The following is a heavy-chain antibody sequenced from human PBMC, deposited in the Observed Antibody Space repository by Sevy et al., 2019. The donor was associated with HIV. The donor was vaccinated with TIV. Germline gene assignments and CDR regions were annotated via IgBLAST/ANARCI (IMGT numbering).Heavy chain of an antibody. D-gene: IGHD3-22*01. V-gene: IGHV3-48*03. J-gene: IGHJ4*02. CDR3: AGGVVIGTTFDY. CDR2: ISSSGSLI. CDR1: GFTFSSYE. Sequence: GGSLRLSCAASGFTFSSYEMNWVRQAPGKGLEWVSYISSSGSLIYYADSVKGRFTISRDNAKNSLYLQMNSLRAEDTAVYYCAGGVVIGTTFDYWGRGTLVTVSS.